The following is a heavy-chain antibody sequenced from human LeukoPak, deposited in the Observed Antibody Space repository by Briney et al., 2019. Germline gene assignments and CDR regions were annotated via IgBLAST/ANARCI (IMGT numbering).Heavy chain of an antibody. CDR3: ARGRDSYTNSYRFDP. J-gene: IGHJ5*02. V-gene: IGHV4-59*01. CDR2: IHYSGST. D-gene: IGHD6-6*01. CDR1: GGSISSFY. Sequence: KPSETLSLTCTVSGGSISSFYWNWIRQPPGKGLEWIGYIHYSGSTNYNSSLKSRVTISVDTSKNQFSLELRSVTAADTAVYYCARGRDSYTNSYRFDPWGQGTLVTVSS.